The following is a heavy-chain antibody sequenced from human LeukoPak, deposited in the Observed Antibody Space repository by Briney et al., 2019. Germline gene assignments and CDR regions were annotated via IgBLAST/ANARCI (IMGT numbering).Heavy chain of an antibody. CDR1: GFTFSSYG. D-gene: IGHD3-9*01. V-gene: IGHV3-30*18. J-gene: IGHJ4*02. Sequence: GGSLRLSCAASGFTFSSYGMHWVRQAPGKGLEWVAVISYDGSNKYYADSVKGRFTISRDNSKNALYLQMNSLRAEDTAVYYCAKEGDYDILTGYYNAHFDYWGQGTLVTVSS. CDR3: AKEGDYDILTGYYNAHFDY. CDR2: ISYDGSNK.